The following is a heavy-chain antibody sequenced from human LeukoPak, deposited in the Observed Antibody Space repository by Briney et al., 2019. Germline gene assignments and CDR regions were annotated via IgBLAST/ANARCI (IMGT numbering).Heavy chain of an antibody. V-gene: IGHV3-23*01. CDR3: AKDRIVMSGFFDY. CDR1: GFTFSSYA. J-gene: IGHJ4*02. Sequence: GGSLRLSCAASGFTFSSYAMSWVRQAPGKGLEWASGISGRDGNTYYADSVKGRFTISRDNSKNTTDLQMISLRVEDTAIYYCAKDRIVMSGFFDYGGQGTLVTVSS. D-gene: IGHD6-19*01. CDR2: ISGRDGNT.